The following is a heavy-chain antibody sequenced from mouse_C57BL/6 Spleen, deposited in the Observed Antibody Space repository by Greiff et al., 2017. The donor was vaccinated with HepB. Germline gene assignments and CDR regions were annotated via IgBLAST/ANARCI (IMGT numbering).Heavy chain of an antibody. D-gene: IGHD1-1*01. J-gene: IGHJ1*03. CDR2: IDPSDSET. CDR3: ARYTTVVATRWYVDV. Sequence: QVQLQQPGAELVRPGSSVKLSCKASGYTFTSYWMHWVKQRPIQGLEWIGNIDPSDSETHYNQKFKDKGTLTVDKSSRTAYLQLSSLTSEDSAVYYCARYTTVVATRWYVDVWGTGTTVTVAS. CDR1: GYTFTSYW. V-gene: IGHV1-52*01.